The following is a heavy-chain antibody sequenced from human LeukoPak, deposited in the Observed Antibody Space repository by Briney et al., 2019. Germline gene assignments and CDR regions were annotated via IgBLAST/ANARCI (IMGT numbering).Heavy chain of an antibody. CDR3: ARGPILWFDP. Sequence: ASXKVSCKASGYTFTSYDINWVRQATGQGLEWMGWMNPNSGNTGYAQKLQGRVTMTRNTSISTAYMELSSLRSEDTAVYYCARGPILWFDPWGQGTLVTVSS. J-gene: IGHJ5*02. D-gene: IGHD1-26*01. V-gene: IGHV1-8*01. CDR1: GYTFTSYD. CDR2: MNPNSGNT.